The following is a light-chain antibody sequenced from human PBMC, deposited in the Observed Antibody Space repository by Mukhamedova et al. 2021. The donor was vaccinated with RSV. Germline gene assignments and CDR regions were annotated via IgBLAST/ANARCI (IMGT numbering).Light chain of an antibody. CDR3: QQYYNSPCS. CDR2: WAS. V-gene: IGKV4-1*01. Sequence: SLLYSSNNKNYLAWYQQKPGQPPKLLIYWASTRESGVPDRFSGSGSGTDFTLTISSLQAEDVAAYYCQQYYNSPCSFGQGTKLE. J-gene: IGKJ2*04. CDR1: SLLYSSNNKNY.